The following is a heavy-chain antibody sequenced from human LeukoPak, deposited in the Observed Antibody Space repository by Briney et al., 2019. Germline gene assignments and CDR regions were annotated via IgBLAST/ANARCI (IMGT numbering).Heavy chain of an antibody. V-gene: IGHV4-59*01. J-gene: IGHJ4*02. CDR1: GGSISSYY. CDR2: IYYSGST. Sequence: SETLCLTCTASGGSISSYYWCWIRQPPGKRLEWIRHIYYSGSTKYTPPLKSRVSISVDTSKTKFSRKMSYVTAADTAVYYCASRSSIWSGYQDTLYYFDSWGQGTLVTVSS. CDR3: ASRSSIWSGYQDTLYYFDS. D-gene: IGHD3-3*01.